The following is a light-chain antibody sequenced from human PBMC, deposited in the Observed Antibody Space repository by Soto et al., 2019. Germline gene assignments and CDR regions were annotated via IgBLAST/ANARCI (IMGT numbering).Light chain of an antibody. CDR2: QVS. CDR3: CLYVGATTYV. J-gene: IGLJ1*01. V-gene: IGLV2-14*01. Sequence: QSALTQPASVSGSPGQSITISCTGTSSDVGGYYYVSWYQHHPGKAPKLMIYQVSNRPSGVSNRFSGSTSVNTASLTISGLQTDDEADYYCCLYVGATTYVFGTGTKVTVL. CDR1: SSDVGGYYY.